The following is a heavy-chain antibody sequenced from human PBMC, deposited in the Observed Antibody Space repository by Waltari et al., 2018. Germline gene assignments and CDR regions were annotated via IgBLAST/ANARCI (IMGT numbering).Heavy chain of an antibody. CDR1: GGTFTNSA. CDR3: ARDPSRGDFAHHQYGLDV. V-gene: IGHV1-69*13. Sequence: QVQLVQSGAEVKKPGSSVQVSCKASGGTFTNSALSWVRQAPGQGLEWMGGITPISGTVNYAKKFRGRVTITADASMTTAYMELPSLTSEDTAVYYCARDPSRGDFAHHQYGLDVWGQGTTVTVSS. D-gene: IGHD2-2*01. J-gene: IGHJ6*02. CDR2: ITPISGTV.